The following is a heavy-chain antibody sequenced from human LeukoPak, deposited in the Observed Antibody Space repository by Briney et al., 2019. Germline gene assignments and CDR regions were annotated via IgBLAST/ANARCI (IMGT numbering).Heavy chain of an antibody. D-gene: IGHD3-16*01. Sequence: GGSLRLSCAASGFTFRSYSMNWVRQAPGKGLEWVSYISSSSSTIYYADSVKGRSTISRDNAKNSLYLQMNSLRAEDTAVYYCADFGGGRGNWGQGTLVTVSS. J-gene: IGHJ4*02. V-gene: IGHV3-48*01. CDR2: ISSSSSTI. CDR1: GFTFRSYS. CDR3: ADFGGGRGN.